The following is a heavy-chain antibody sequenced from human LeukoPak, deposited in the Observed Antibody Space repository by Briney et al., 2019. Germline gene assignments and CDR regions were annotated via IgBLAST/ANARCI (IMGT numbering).Heavy chain of an antibody. Sequence: SETLSLTCTVSGGXISSYYCSWIRQPPGKGLEWIGYIYYTGSTNYNPSLKSRVTMSVDTSKNQFSLKLSSVTAADTAVYYCARGDYKFDYWGQGTLVTVSS. CDR2: IYYTGST. V-gene: IGHV4-59*12. CDR3: ARGDYKFDY. J-gene: IGHJ4*02. CDR1: GGXISSYY. D-gene: IGHD4-11*01.